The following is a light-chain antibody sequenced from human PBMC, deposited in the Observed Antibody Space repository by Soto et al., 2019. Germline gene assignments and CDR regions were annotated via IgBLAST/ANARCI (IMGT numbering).Light chain of an antibody. CDR3: QQFNSYSPWA. CDR2: AAS. Sequence: DIQMTQSPSTLSASVGDRVTITCRASQSISSWLAWYHQKPGKAPKLLIYAASSLESGVPSRFSGSGSGTELTLTISSLHPDDFATYYCQQFNSYSPWAFGQGTKVE. V-gene: IGKV1-5*01. CDR1: QSISSW. J-gene: IGKJ1*01.